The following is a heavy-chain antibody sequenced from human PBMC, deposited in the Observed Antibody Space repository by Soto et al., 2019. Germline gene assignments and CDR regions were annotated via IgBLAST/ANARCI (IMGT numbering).Heavy chain of an antibody. J-gene: IGHJ5*02. V-gene: IGHV1-69*13. D-gene: IGHD3-16*02. CDR1: GGTFSSYA. CDR2: IIPIFGTA. CDR3: ARAGPHYDYVGGSYRYFWSDP. Sequence: SVKVSCKASGGTFSSYAISWVRQAPGQGLEWMGGIIPIFGTANYAQKFQGRVTITADESTSTAYMELSSLRSEDTAVYYCARAGPHYDYVGGSYRYFWSDPWGKGTLVTVSS.